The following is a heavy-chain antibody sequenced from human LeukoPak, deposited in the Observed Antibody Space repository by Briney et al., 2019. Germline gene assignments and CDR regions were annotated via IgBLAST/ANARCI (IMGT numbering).Heavy chain of an antibody. CDR3: AKDPRTIFGVPVYFDY. V-gene: IGHV3-30*18. J-gene: IGHJ4*02. D-gene: IGHD3-3*01. CDR2: ISYDGSNK. CDR1: GFTFSSYW. Sequence: GGSLRLSCAASGFTFSSYWMSWVRQAPGKGLEWVAVISYDGSNKYYADSVKGRFTISRDNSKNTLYLQMNSLRAEDTAVYYCAKDPRTIFGVPVYFDYWGQGTLVTVSS.